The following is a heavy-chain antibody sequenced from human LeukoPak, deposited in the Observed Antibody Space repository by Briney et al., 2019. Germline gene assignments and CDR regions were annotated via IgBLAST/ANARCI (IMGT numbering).Heavy chain of an antibody. CDR1: GFTFSSYA. CDR2: ISGSGGST. J-gene: IGHJ3*02. CDR3: ANGYYDILTGFRDDGAFDI. D-gene: IGHD3-9*01. Sequence: GGSLRLSCAASGFTFSSYAMSWVRQAPGKGLEWVSAISGSGGSTYYADSVKGRFTISRDNSKNTLYLQMNSLRAEDTAVYYCANGYYDILTGFRDDGAFDIWGQGTMVTVSS. V-gene: IGHV3-23*01.